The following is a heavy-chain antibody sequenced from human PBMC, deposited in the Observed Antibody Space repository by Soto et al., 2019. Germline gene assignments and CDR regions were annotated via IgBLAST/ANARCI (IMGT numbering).Heavy chain of an antibody. CDR3: ASGWGDSSGYYRNYYYGMDV. CDR1: GGSISSGGYS. D-gene: IGHD3-22*01. V-gene: IGHV4-30-2*01. Sequence: TSETLSLTCAVSGGSISSGGYSWSWIRQPPGKGLEWIGYIYHSGSTYYNPSLKSRVTISVDRSKNQFSLKLSSVTAADTAVYYCASGWGDSSGYYRNYYYGMDVWGQGTPVTVYS. J-gene: IGHJ6*02. CDR2: IYHSGST.